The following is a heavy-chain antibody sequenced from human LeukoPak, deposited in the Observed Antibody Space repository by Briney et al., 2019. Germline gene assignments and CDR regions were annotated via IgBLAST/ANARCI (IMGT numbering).Heavy chain of an antibody. Sequence: GGSLRLSCTASGFTFSTYSMNWVRQAPGKGLEWVSYISSSSSTIYYADSVKGRFTISRDNAKNSLYLQMNSLRAEDTAVYYCAVIETVAAAATLLFDYWGQGTLVTVSS. D-gene: IGHD6-13*01. J-gene: IGHJ4*02. CDR2: ISSSSSTI. CDR3: AVIETVAAAATLLFDY. V-gene: IGHV3-48*01. CDR1: GFTFSTYS.